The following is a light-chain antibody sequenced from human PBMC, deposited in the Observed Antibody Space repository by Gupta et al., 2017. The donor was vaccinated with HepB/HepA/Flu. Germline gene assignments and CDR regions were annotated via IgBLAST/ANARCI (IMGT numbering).Light chain of an antibody. CDR2: LNGDGSH. V-gene: IGLV4-69*02. CDR3: QTWGTGIHWV. CDR1: SGHSTYA. Sequence: LVLTQSPSASASLGASVKLTCTLSSGHSTYAIAWHQQQPDKGPRYLMKLNGDGSHSKGDGIPDRFSGSSSGAERYLTISSLQSEDEADYYCQTWGTGIHWVFGGGTKVTVL. J-gene: IGLJ3*02.